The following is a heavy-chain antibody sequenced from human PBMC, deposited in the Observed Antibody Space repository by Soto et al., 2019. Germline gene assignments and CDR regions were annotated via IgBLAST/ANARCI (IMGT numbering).Heavy chain of an antibody. D-gene: IGHD6-13*01. V-gene: IGHV3-23*01. Sequence: LSLSCAASGFTVSSYAMSCVRQAPGKGLERVSAISGSGGSTYYADSVKGRFTISRDNSKNTLCLQMNSLRAEDTAVYYCAKDPRIAAAGTGWFGPWGQGTLVTVSS. CDR3: AKDPRIAAAGTGWFGP. CDR1: GFTVSSYA. CDR2: ISGSGGST. J-gene: IGHJ5*02.